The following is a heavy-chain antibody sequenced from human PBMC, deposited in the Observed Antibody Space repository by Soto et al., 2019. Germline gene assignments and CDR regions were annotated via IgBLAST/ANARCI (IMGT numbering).Heavy chain of an antibody. D-gene: IGHD2-2*01. Sequence: SETLSLTCTVSGGSISSYYWSWIRQPPGKGLEWIGYIYYSGSTNYNPSLKSRVTISVDTSKNQFSLKLSSVAAADTAVYYCARGGYIAVVGAFDIWGQGTMVTVSS. CDR3: ARGGYIAVVGAFDI. CDR1: GGSISSYY. CDR2: IYYSGST. V-gene: IGHV4-59*01. J-gene: IGHJ3*02.